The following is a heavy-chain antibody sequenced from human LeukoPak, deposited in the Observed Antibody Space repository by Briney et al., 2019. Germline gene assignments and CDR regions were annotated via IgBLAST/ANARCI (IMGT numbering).Heavy chain of an antibody. CDR3: AKAPRANVVVVSAAPDY. J-gene: IGHJ4*02. V-gene: IGHV3-53*01. CDR2: FYSGGRT. CDR1: GFPLNSKY. D-gene: IGHD2-15*01. Sequence: PGGALRLSFAASGFPLNSKYMSWVRQAPGKGLEWVSVFYSGGRTYYADSVKGRFSVSRDNSKNTLYLQMNSLRAEDTAVYYCAKAPRANVVVVSAAPDYWGQGALVTVSS.